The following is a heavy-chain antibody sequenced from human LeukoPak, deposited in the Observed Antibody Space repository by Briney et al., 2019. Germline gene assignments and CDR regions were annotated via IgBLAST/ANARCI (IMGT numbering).Heavy chain of an antibody. CDR3: ALGSGTAGPFDI. CDR2: IIPIFGTA. CDR1: GGTFSSYA. Sequence: SVKVSCKASGGTFSSYAISWVRQAPGQGLEWMGGIIPIFGTANYAQKFQGRVTITTDESTSTAYMELSSLRSEDTAVYYCALGSGTAGPFDIWGQGTMVTVSS. J-gene: IGHJ3*02. D-gene: IGHD2-21*02. V-gene: IGHV1-69*05.